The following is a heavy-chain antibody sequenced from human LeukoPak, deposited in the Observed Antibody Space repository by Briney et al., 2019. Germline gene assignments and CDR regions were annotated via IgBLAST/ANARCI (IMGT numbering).Heavy chain of an antibody. CDR2: IYPGDSDT. V-gene: IGHV5-51*01. Sequence: GESLKISCKGSGYSFTSYWIGWVRQMPGKGLEWMGIIYPGDSDTRYSPSFQGQVTISADKSISTAYLQWSSLKASDTAMYYCARAYEGISYYYYMDVWGKGTTVTVSS. CDR1: GYSFTSYW. D-gene: IGHD3-22*01. CDR3: ARAYEGISYYYYMDV. J-gene: IGHJ6*03.